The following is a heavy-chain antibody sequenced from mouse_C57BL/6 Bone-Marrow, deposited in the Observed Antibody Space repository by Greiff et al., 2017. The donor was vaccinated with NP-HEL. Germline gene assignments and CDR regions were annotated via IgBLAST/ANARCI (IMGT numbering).Heavy chain of an antibody. CDR1: GFNIKDDY. Sequence: VQLQQSGAELVRPGASVKLSCTASGFNIKDDYMHWVKQRPEQGLEWIGWIDPENGDTEYASKFQGQATITADPSSNTAYLQLSSLTSEDTAVYYCTTFYGRSVAWFADGGQGTVVTVSA. D-gene: IGHD1-1*01. CDR2: IDPENGDT. J-gene: IGHJ3*01. CDR3: TTFYGRSVAWFAD. V-gene: IGHV14-4*01.